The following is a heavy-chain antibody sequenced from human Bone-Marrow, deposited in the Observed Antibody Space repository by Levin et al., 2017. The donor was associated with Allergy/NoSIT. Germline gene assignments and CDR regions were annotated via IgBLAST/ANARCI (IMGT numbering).Heavy chain of an antibody. CDR2: ISFDGRTK. J-gene: IGHJ6*03. Sequence: PGESLKISCAASGFTFDTYDMHWVRQAPGEGLEWVTVISFDGRTKNFADSVQGRFTVSRDNSKNTLYLQMDSLRPEDTGVYYCAKSGGFFDRQSPLDYYYYLDVWGKGATVTVTS. CDR1: GFTFDTYD. D-gene: IGHD3-9*01. V-gene: IGHV3-30*18. CDR3: AKSGGFFDRQSPLDYYYYLDV.